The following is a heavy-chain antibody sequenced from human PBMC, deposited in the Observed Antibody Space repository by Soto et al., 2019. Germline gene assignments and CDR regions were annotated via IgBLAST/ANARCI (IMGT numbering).Heavy chain of an antibody. D-gene: IGHD3-22*01. CDR3: ARHSYYDSSGYYYSAFDI. CDR2: IYPGDSNT. CDR1: GYSFPSYW. V-gene: IGHV5-51*01. J-gene: IGHJ3*02. Sequence: HGESLKISCKGSGYSFPSYWIGGVRQMPGKGLEWMGIIYPGDSNTRYSPSFQGQVTISADKSISTAHLQWSSLKASDTAMYYCARHSYYDSSGYYYSAFDIWGQGTMVTVSS.